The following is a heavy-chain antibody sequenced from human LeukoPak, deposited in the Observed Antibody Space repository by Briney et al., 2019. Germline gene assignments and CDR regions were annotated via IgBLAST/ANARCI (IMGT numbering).Heavy chain of an antibody. CDR2: IQNDGSNE. V-gene: IGHV3-30*02. J-gene: IGHJ6*03. D-gene: IGHD2-8*01. Sequence: GGSLRLSCAGSGFTFSSYAMHWVRQAPGKGLEWVAYIQNDGSNEQYADSVKGRFSISRDSSKNILYLQMNSLRAEDTAVYYCAKDRCSNGIGCYYYYMDVWGKGTTVTISS. CDR3: AKDRCSNGIGCYYYYMDV. CDR1: GFTFSSYA.